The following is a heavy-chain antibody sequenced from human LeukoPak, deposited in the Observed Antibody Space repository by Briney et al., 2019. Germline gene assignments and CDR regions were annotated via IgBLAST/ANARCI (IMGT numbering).Heavy chain of an antibody. Sequence: PGGSLRLSCAASGFTFSSYSMNWVRQAPGKGLEWVSSISSSSSYIYYADSVKGRFTISRDNAKNSLYLQMNSLRAEDTAVYYCARGGRIQLWLRPVDYWGQGTLVTVSS. CDR3: ARGGRIQLWLRPVDY. V-gene: IGHV3-21*01. D-gene: IGHD5-18*01. CDR2: ISSSSSYI. CDR1: GFTFSSYS. J-gene: IGHJ4*02.